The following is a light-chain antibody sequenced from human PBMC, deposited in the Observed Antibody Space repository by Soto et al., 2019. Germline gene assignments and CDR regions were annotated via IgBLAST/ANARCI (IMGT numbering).Light chain of an antibody. CDR1: QSVSSGY. CDR3: QHYDRSPWT. J-gene: IGKJ1*01. V-gene: IGKV3-20*01. Sequence: EIVLTQSPGTLSLSPGERATLSCRASQSVSSGYLAWYQQKPGQAPRLLIYGASSRATGIPDRFSGSGSGTDVTLTISRLEPEYFAVYYCQHYDRSPWTFGQGTKVEIK. CDR2: GAS.